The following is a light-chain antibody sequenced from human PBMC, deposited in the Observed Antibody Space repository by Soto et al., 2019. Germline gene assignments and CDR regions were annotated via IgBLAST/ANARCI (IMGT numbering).Light chain of an antibody. Sequence: DILMTQSPSTLSASVGDRVTITCRASQSFSGTLAWYQQKPGRAPRLLIYDASSLERGVPSRFSGSGSGTEFTLTISSWQPDDFATYYCQHYNSYSEAFGQGTKVDIK. CDR3: QHYNSYSEA. CDR2: DAS. CDR1: QSFSGT. V-gene: IGKV1-5*01. J-gene: IGKJ1*01.